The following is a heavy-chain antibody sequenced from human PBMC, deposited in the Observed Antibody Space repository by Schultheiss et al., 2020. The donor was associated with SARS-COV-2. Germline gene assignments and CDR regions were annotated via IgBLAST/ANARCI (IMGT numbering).Heavy chain of an antibody. CDR2: ISGRGGGT. CDR3: AKDSYDFWSGYTYYYYYYGMDV. J-gene: IGHJ6*02. V-gene: IGHV3-23*01. D-gene: IGHD3-3*01. CDR1: GFTFSSYG. Sequence: GGSLRLSCAASGFTFSSYGMHWVRQAPGKGLQWVSAISGRGGGTDYADSVKGRFTISRDTSKNTLYLQMNSLRAEDTAVYYCAKDSYDFWSGYTYYYYYYGMDVWGQGTTVTVSS.